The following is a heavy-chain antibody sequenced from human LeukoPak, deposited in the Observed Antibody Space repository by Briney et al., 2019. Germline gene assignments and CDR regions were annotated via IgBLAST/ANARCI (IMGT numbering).Heavy chain of an antibody. CDR2: IIPIFGTA. CDR1: GGTFSSYA. D-gene: IGHD2-15*01. Sequence: ASVKVSCKASGGTFSSYAISWVRQAPGQGLAWMGGIIPIFGTANYAQKFQGRVTITADESTSTAYMELSSLRSEDTAVYYCAKASGVVVSYGMDVWGKGTTVTVSS. J-gene: IGHJ6*04. V-gene: IGHV1-69*13. CDR3: AKASGVVVSYGMDV.